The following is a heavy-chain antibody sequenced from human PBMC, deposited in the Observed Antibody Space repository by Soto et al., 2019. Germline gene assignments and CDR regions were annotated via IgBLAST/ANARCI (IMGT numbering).Heavy chain of an antibody. J-gene: IGHJ4*02. CDR3: ARRVPQEGDYIWGSYGIDY. D-gene: IGHD3-16*01. CDR1: GYTFTSYY. CDR2: INPGGGGT. Sequence: ASVKVSCKASGYTFTSYYMHWVRQAPGQGLEWMGIINPGGGGTSYAQEFQGRVAMTRDTSTSTVYMELSSLRSDDTAVYYCARRVPQEGDYIWGSYGIDYWGQGTLVTVSS. V-gene: IGHV1-46*03.